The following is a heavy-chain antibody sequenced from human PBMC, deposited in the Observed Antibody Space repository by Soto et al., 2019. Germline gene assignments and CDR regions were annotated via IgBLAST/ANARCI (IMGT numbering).Heavy chain of an antibody. Sequence: EVQLVESGGGLIQPGGSLRLSCAASGFTVSSNYMSWVRQAPGKGLEWVSVIYSGGSTYYADSVKGRFTISRDNSKNTLYLQMNSLRAEDTAVYYCAKVRSGYYYDYFDYWGQGTLVTVSS. J-gene: IGHJ4*02. D-gene: IGHD3-22*01. CDR1: GFTVSSNY. V-gene: IGHV3-53*01. CDR3: AKVRSGYYYDYFDY. CDR2: IYSGGST.